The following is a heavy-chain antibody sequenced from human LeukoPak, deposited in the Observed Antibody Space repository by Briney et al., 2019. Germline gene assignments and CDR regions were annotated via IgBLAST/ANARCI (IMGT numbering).Heavy chain of an antibody. D-gene: IGHD1-26*01. V-gene: IGHV3-53*01. CDR1: GFTFSSYA. CDR2: IYSDGST. CDR3: ARELREHGVFDI. Sequence: GGSLRLSCAASGFTFSSYAMHWVRQAPGKGLEWVSEIYSDGSTYYAASVKGRFSISRDNSKNTVYLQMSSLRAEDTAIYYCARELREHGVFDIWGQGTMVTVSS. J-gene: IGHJ3*02.